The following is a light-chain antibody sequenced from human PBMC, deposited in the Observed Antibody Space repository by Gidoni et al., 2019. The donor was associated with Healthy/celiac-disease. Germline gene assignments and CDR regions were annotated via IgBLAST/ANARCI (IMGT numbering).Light chain of an antibody. Sequence: QSALTQPAPASASPGQSTTISCTGTSSDVGGYNYDSWYQQHPGKAPTLMIYDISNRPSEVSDRFSGSRSDSTASLTISGLQAEDEADYYCSSCASSSTFSWVFGGGTKLTVL. J-gene: IGLJ3*02. CDR1: SSDVGGYNY. CDR2: DIS. CDR3: SSCASSSTFSWV. V-gene: IGLV2-14*01.